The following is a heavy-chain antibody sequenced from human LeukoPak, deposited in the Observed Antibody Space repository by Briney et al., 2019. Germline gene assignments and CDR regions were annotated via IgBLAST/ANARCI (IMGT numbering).Heavy chain of an antibody. CDR1: GFTFSSYW. Sequence: PGGSLRLSCAASGFTFSSYWMSWVRQAPGKGLEWVANIKQDGSEKYYVDSVKGRFTISRDNAKNSLYLQMNSLRAEDTAVYYCARDLAYCGGDCYPPRYYYYYMDVWGKGTTVTVSS. CDR2: IKQDGSEK. CDR3: ARDLAYCGGDCYPPRYYYYYMDV. J-gene: IGHJ6*03. D-gene: IGHD2-21*02. V-gene: IGHV3-7*01.